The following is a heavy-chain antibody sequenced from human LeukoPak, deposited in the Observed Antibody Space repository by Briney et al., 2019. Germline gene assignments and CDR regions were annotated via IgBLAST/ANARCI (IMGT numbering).Heavy chain of an antibody. CDR2: INPNSGGT. J-gene: IGHJ4*02. CDR1: GYTFTNYP. V-gene: IGHV1-2*02. CDR3: ATTGVGFDY. Sequence: ASVKVSCKASGYTFTNYPINWVRQAPGQGLEWMGWINPNSGGTNYAQKFQGRVTMTRDTSISTAYMELSRLRSDDTAVYYCATTGVGFDYWGQGTLVTVSS. D-gene: IGHD4-11*01.